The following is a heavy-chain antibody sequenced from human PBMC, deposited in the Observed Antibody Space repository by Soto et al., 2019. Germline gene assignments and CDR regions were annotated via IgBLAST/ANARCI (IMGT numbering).Heavy chain of an antibody. CDR1: GGSVSSGSYY. V-gene: IGHV4-61*01. CDR3: ARDTYYYDSSGYVYYYYGMDV. D-gene: IGHD3-22*01. CDR2: IYYSGST. Sequence: PSETLSLTCTVSGGSVSSGSYYWSWIRQPPGKGLEWIGYIYYSGSTNYNPSLKSRVTISVDTSKNQFSLKLSSVTAADTAVYYCARDTYYYDSSGYVYYYYGMDVWGQGTTVTVSS. J-gene: IGHJ6*02.